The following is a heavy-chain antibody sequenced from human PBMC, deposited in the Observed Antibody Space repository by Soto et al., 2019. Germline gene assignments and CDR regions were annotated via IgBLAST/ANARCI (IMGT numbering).Heavy chain of an antibody. J-gene: IGHJ5*02. CDR2: IDPSDSYV. D-gene: IGHD5-18*01. Sequence: EVQLVQSGAEVKKPGESLRISCKGSGYSFSSFWITWVRQRPGKGLEWMGRIDPSDSYVNYSPSFQGNVTFSADKSISTAYLQWSSLKASDTAMYYCGRVRVDKAEGWFDPWGQGTLVTVSS. CDR3: GRVRVDKAEGWFDP. V-gene: IGHV5-10-1*03. CDR1: GYSFSSFW.